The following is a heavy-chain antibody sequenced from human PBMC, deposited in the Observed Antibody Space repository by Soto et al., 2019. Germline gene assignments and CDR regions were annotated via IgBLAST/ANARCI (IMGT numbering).Heavy chain of an antibody. V-gene: IGHV1-46*01. CDR2: INPSGGST. D-gene: IGHD5-18*01. CDR1: GYTFTSYY. CDR3: ARPRGYSYGYIDY. Sequence: ASVKGSFKASGYTFTSYYMHWVRQAPGQGLEWMGRINPSGGSTNYAQKLKGRVTMTTDTSTSTGYMELRSLRSDATAVYYCARPRGYSYGYIDYWGQRPPVTVSS. J-gene: IGHJ4*02.